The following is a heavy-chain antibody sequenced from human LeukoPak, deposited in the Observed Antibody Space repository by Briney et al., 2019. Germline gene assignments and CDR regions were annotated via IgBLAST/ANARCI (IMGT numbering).Heavy chain of an antibody. CDR2: VSSTGST. V-gene: IGHV4-61*02. CDR1: GGSLNSGRDS. J-gene: IGHJ3*02. CDR3: ARDLDYFDSSGYFFDI. D-gene: IGHD3-22*01. Sequence: SQTLSLTCTVSGGSLNSGRDSWSWVRQSAGKGLEWIGRVSSTGSTNYNAALKSRVAISVDTSKNQFSLKLSSVTAADTAVYYCARDLDYFDSSGYFFDIWGQGTMVTVSS.